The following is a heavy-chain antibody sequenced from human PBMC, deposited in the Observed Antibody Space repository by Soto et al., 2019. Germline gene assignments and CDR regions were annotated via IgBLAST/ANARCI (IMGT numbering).Heavy chain of an antibody. CDR1: GQSFSGHF. V-gene: IGHV4-34*01. CDR2: INESGST. CDR3: ARGSGIVALPGELEDVNYDY. D-gene: IGHD1-1*01. J-gene: IGHJ4*02. Sequence: QVQLQQWGAGLVKPSETLSLSCAVNGQSFSGHFWAWIRQSPGKGLEWIGGINESGSTYYNPSLKSRVTISTDTSKNQFSLKLSSVSAADTAEYFCARGSGIVALPGELEDVNYDYWGQGTLVNVSS.